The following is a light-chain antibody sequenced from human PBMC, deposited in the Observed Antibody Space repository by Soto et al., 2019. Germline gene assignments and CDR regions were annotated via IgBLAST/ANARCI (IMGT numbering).Light chain of an antibody. CDR3: SSYAGSNNLRV. J-gene: IGLJ1*01. V-gene: IGLV2-8*01. CDR2: EVS. CDR1: SSDVGGYNY. Sequence: QSALTQPPSASGSPGQSVTISCTGTSSDVGGYNYVSWYQQHPGKAPKLMIYEVSKRPSGVPDRFSVSKSGNTASLTVSGLQAEDEADYYCSSYAGSNNLRVFGTGTKVTV.